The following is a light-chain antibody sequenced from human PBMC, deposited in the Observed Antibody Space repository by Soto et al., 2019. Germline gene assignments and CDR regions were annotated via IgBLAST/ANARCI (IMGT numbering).Light chain of an antibody. Sequence: DIQMTQSPSSLSSSVGDRVTITCRAGQNINNYLNWYQQKPGEAPKLLIYASSTLHSGVSARFSGSGSGTDFTLTISSLQPDDFATYYCQQYTSYLLTFGGGTKVDIK. CDR2: ASS. CDR1: QNINNY. V-gene: IGKV1-39*01. CDR3: QQYTSYLLT. J-gene: IGKJ4*01.